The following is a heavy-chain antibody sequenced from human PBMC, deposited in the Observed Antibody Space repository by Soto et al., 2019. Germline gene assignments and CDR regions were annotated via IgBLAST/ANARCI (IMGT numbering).Heavy chain of an antibody. CDR3: AREPTGIGLDI. V-gene: IGHV1-18*01. J-gene: IGHJ3*02. CDR1: GHTPTRHG. CDR2: ISVYNGDT. D-gene: IGHD6-13*01. Sequence: ASVKVSCKASGHTPTRHGFSWVRQAPGQGLEWMGWISVYNGDTNYSPSLQGRVTLTTDTSTSTVYMELRSLRSDDTAVYYCAREPTGIGLDIWGQGTMVTLSS.